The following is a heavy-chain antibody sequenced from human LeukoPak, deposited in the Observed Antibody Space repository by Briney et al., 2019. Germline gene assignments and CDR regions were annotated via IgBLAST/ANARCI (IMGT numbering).Heavy chain of an antibody. J-gene: IGHJ4*02. D-gene: IGHD1-1*01. Sequence: GGSLRLSCAASGFTFNIAWMNWVRQAPGKGLEWVGRIKSKSDGGTTDYAAPVKGRFIISRDDSKNTLYLQMNSLKTEDTAVYFCATDGISEETTTDYWGQGTLVTVSS. CDR2: IKSKSDGGTT. CDR3: ATDGISEETTTDY. V-gene: IGHV3-15*01. CDR1: GFTFNIAW.